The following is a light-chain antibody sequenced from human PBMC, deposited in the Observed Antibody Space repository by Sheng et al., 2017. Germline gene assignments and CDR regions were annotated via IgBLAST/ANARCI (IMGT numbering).Light chain of an antibody. V-gene: IGLV3-21*02. J-gene: IGLJ2*01. CDR3: QVFDGRSGHVV. Sequence: SYVLTQPPSVSVAPGQTARITCGGTNIGDTNVQWYQQRPGQAPVMVVYADSDRPPGIPERLSGSNSGNTATLTISRVEVGDEADYYCQVFDGRSGHVVFGGGTKLTVL. CDR1: NIGDTN. CDR2: ADS.